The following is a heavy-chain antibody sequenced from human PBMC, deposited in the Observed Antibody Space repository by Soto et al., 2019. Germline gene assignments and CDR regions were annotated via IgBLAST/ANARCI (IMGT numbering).Heavy chain of an antibody. V-gene: IGHV1-2*02. Sequence: ASVKVSCKASGYTFTGYYMHWVRQAPGQGLEWMGWINPNSGGTNYAQKLQGRVTMTRDTSISTAYMELSRLRSDDTAVCYCASLIGSRRTDYYYYGMDVWGQGTTVTVSS. CDR2: INPNSGGT. CDR3: ASLIGSRRTDYYYYGMDV. J-gene: IGHJ6*02. D-gene: IGHD1-26*01. CDR1: GYTFTGYY.